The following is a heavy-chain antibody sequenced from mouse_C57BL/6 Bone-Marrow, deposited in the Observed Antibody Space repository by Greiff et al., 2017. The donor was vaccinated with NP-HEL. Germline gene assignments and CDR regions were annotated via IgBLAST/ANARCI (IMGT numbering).Heavy chain of an antibody. CDR1: GYSFTGYY. CDR2: INPSTGGT. Sequence: VQLQQSGPELVKPGASVKISCKASGYSFTGYYMNWVKQSPEKSLEWIGEINPSTGGTTYNQKFKAKATLTVDKSSSTAYMQLKSLTSEDSAVYYCARNWDRVYYAMDYWGQGTSVTVSS. D-gene: IGHD4-1*01. J-gene: IGHJ4*01. CDR3: ARNWDRVYYAMDY. V-gene: IGHV1-42*01.